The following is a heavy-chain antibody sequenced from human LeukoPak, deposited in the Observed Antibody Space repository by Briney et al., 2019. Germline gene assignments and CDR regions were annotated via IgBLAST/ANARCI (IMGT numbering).Heavy chain of an antibody. J-gene: IGHJ5*02. CDR2: IYYSGST. CDR3: ARQYCSSTSCYNWFDP. V-gene: IGHV4-39*07. D-gene: IGHD2-2*01. CDR1: GGSISSSSYY. Sequence: KPSETLSLTCTVSGGSISSSSYYWGWIRQPPGKGLEWNGSIYYSGSTYYNPSLKSRVTISVDTSKNQFSLKLSSVTAADTAVYYCARQYCSSTSCYNWFDPWGQGTLVTVSS.